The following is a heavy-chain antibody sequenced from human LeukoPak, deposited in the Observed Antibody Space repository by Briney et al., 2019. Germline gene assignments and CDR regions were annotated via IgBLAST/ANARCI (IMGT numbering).Heavy chain of an antibody. D-gene: IGHD2-15*01. CDR2: IKQDGSEK. V-gene: IGHV3-7*01. CDR3: ARDKGYCSGGSCYGYYYGMDV. J-gene: IGHJ6*02. CDR1: GFTFSSSW. Sequence: GSLRLSCAASGFTFSSSWMSWVRQAPGKGLEWVANIKQDGSEKYYVDSVKGRFTISRDNAKNSQYLQMNSLRAEDTAVYYCARDKGYCSGGSCYGYYYGMDVWGQGTTVTVSS.